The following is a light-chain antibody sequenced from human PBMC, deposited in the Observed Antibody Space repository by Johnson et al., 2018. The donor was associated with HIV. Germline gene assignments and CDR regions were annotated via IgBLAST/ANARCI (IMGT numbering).Light chain of an antibody. V-gene: IGLV1-51*01. CDR1: SSNIGNNY. Sequence: VLTQPPSVSAAPGQKVTVSCSGSSSNIGNNYVSWYQQFPGTAPKLLIYDNDKRPSGIPARFSGSKSGTSATLGITGLQTGDEADYYCGTWDSSLSAYVFGTGTKVTVL. CDR2: DND. CDR3: GTWDSSLSAYV. J-gene: IGLJ1*01.